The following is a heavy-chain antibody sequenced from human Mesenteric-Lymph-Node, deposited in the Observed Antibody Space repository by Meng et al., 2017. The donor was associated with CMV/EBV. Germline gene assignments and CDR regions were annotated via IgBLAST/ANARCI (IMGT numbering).Heavy chain of an antibody. D-gene: IGHD1-26*01. J-gene: IGHJ4*02. Sequence: ASVKVSCKASGYSFTGHYMHWMRQAPGQGLEWMGWINPNSGGTKYAQKFQGRVTMTRDKSISTAYMELSRLRFDDTAVYYCARLGGSYFDFWGQGTLVTVSS. CDR3: ARLGGSYFDF. CDR2: INPNSGGT. V-gene: IGHV1-2*02. CDR1: GYSFTGHY.